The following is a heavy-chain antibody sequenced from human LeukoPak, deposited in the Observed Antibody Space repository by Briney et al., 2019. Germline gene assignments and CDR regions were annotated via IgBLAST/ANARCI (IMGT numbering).Heavy chain of an antibody. CDR2: INPNSGGT. D-gene: IGHD2-2*01. CDR3: ARDLPVSIVVVPAARDY. J-gene: IGHJ4*02. Sequence: ASVKVSCKASGYTFTSYYMHWVRQAPGQGLEWMGRINPNSGGTNYAQKFQGRVTMTRDTSISTAYMELSRLRSDDTAVYYCARDLPVSIVVVPAARDYWGQGTLVTVSP. CDR1: GYTFTSYY. V-gene: IGHV1-2*06.